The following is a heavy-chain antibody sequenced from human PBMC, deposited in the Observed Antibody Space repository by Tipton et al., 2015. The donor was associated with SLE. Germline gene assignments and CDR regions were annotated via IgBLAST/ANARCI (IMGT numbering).Heavy chain of an antibody. V-gene: IGHV3-9*01. CDR1: GFTFSSYG. J-gene: IGHJ3*02. CDR2: ISWDSAEK. Sequence: SLRLSCAASGFTFSSYGMHWVRQVPGKGLEWVSGISWDSAEKGYVDSVRGRFTISRNNAEKSVYLQMDSLSPEDTALYYCVKGSLVVVVSAFDMWGHGTMVTVSS. CDR3: VKGSLVVVVSAFDM. D-gene: IGHD2-8*02.